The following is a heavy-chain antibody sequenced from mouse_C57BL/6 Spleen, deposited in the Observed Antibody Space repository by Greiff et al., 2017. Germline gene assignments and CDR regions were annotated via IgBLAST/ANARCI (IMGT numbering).Heavy chain of an antibody. CDR2: INPGSGGT. CDR1: GYAFTHYL. D-gene: IGHD1-1*01. Sequence: QVQLKQSGAELVRPGTSVKVSCKASGYAFTHYLIEWVKQRPGQGLEWIGVINPGSGGTNYNEKFKGKATLTADKSSNTAYMQLSSLTSENSAVYFCARYWYGYLYVDVWGTGTTVTVSS. J-gene: IGHJ1*03. CDR3: ARYWYGYLYVDV. V-gene: IGHV1-54*01.